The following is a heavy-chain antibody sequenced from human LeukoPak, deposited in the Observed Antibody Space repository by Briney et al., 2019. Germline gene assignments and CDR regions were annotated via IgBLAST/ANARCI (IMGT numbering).Heavy chain of an antibody. CDR3: ARDDYGDY. V-gene: IGHV4-34*01. J-gene: IGHJ4*02. CDR1: GGSFSGYY. Sequence: SETLSLTCAVYGGSFSGYYWSWIRQPPGKGLEWIGEINHSGSTNYNPSLKSRVTISVDTSKNQFSLKLSSVTAADTAVYYCARDDYGDYWGQGTLVTVSS. CDR2: INHSGST.